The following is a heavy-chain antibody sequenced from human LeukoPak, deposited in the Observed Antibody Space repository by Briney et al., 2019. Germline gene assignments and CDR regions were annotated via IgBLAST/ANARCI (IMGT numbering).Heavy chain of an antibody. CDR2: ISTYSDNA. D-gene: IGHD3-10*01. CDR3: ARGLRTRSYYGSGSAY. CDR1: GYTFTAYG. J-gene: IGHJ4*02. Sequence: ASVTVSCKASGYTFTAYGFTWVRQAPGQGLEWMGWISTYSDNANYAQNLQGRVTMTTDTSTTTAYMELRSLRSDDTAVYYCARGLRTRSYYGSGSAYWGQGTLVTVSS. V-gene: IGHV1-18*01.